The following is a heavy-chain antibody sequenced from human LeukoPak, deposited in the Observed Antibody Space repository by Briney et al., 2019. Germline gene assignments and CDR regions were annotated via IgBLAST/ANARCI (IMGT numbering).Heavy chain of an antibody. V-gene: IGHV4-59*01. CDR3: ARQYCSSTSCSFDY. D-gene: IGHD2-2*01. CDR2: IYYSGST. J-gene: IGHJ4*02. Sequence: SETLSLTCTVSGGSISSYYWSWIRQPPGKGLEWIGYIYYSGSTNYNPSLKSRVTISVDTSKNQFSLKPSSVTAADTAVYYCARQYCSSTSCSFDYWGQGTLVTVSS. CDR1: GGSISSYY.